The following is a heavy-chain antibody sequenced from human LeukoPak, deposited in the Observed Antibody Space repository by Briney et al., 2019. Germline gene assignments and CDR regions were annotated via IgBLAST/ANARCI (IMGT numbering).Heavy chain of an antibody. J-gene: IGHJ4*02. CDR2: IASDGSSA. D-gene: IGHD4-23*01. Sequence: GSLRLSCAASGFTFRGYYMSWIRQAPGKGLVWVSRIASDGSSATYADSVKGRFSISRDNAKNTLYLQMNSLRVEDTAVYYCARGRPHGNDYWGQGTLVTVSS. V-gene: IGHV3-74*01. CDR3: ARGRPHGNDY. CDR1: GFTFRGYY.